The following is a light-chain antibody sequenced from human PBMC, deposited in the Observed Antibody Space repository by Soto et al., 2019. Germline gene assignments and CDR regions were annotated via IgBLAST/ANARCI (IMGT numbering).Light chain of an antibody. CDR1: SSDVGGYNY. J-gene: IGLJ1*01. CDR2: DVF. V-gene: IGLV2-14*01. CDR3: TSWTSTSTYV. Sequence: QSVLTQDASVSGSPGQSITISCTGTSSDVGGYNYVSWYQQHPGKAPKLMIYDVFTRPSGISNRFSGSKSGNTASLTISALQAEDDADYYCTSWTSTSTYVFGSGTKLTVL.